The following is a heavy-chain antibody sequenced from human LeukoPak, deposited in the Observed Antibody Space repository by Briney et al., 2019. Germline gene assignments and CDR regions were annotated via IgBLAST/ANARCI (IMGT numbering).Heavy chain of an antibody. Sequence: GGSLRLSCAASGFTFSSYGMHCVRQAPGKGLEWVAFISYDGSNKYYADSVKGRFTISRANSKNTLYLQMNSLRAEDTAVYYCATDNGGRIAAAGLFDYWGQGTLVTVSS. V-gene: IGHV3-30*03. CDR1: GFTFSSYG. D-gene: IGHD6-13*01. J-gene: IGHJ4*02. CDR2: ISYDGSNK. CDR3: ATDNGGRIAAAGLFDY.